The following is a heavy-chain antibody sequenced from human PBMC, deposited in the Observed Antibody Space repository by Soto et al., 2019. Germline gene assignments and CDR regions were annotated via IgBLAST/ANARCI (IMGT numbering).Heavy chain of an antibody. CDR2: TSAYNGNT. D-gene: IGHD2-8*01. CDR1: GYTFTNYG. V-gene: IGHV1-18*01. Sequence: QVQVVQSGGEVKKPGASVKVSCKTSGYTFTNYGISWVRQAPGRGLEWLGWTSAYNGNTNYAQKFQGRVTMTTDTSTSTVYMELRSLRSDDTAVYYCARDSTNRAKCDYWGQGTLVTVSS. CDR3: ARDSTNRAKCDY. J-gene: IGHJ4*02.